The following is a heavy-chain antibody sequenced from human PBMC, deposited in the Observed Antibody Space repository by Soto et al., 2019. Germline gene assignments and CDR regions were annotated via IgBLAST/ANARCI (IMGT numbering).Heavy chain of an antibody. CDR1: GYTFTDYD. CDR2: VNPTSGNT. V-gene: IGHV1-8*01. J-gene: IGHJ4*02. Sequence: QVQLVQSGAEVKKPGASVKVSCKVSGYTFTDYDINWVRQASGQGLEWMGWVNPTSGNTGYAQKFQGRVTMTWNTSISTAYVELSSLRSEDTAVYYCASWAGYSKWGQGTLVTVS. D-gene: IGHD3-9*01. CDR3: ASWAGYSK.